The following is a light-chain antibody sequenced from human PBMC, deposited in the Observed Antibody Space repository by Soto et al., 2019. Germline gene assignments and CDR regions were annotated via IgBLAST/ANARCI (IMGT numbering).Light chain of an antibody. CDR2: DAS. Sequence: EIVLTQSPATLSLSPGERATLSCRASQSVSSYLAWYQQKPGQAPRLLIYDASNRATGISARFSGSGSGTDSTLTISSLEPEDFAVYYCQQRSKWPPEVTFGQGTRLEIK. CDR1: QSVSSY. V-gene: IGKV3-11*01. J-gene: IGKJ5*01. CDR3: QQRSKWPPEVT.